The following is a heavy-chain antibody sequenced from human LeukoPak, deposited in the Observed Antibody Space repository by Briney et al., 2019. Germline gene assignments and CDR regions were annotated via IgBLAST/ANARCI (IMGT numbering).Heavy chain of an antibody. CDR1: GFTFSSYA. Sequence: GGSLRLSCAASGFTFSSYAMSWVRQAPGKGLEWVSAISGSGGSTYYADSVKGRFTISRDNSKNTLYLQMNSLRAEDTAVYYCAKDLFVMGASHLGYWGQGTLVTVSS. J-gene: IGHJ4*02. V-gene: IGHV3-23*01. D-gene: IGHD1-26*01. CDR3: AKDLFVMGASHLGY. CDR2: ISGSGGST.